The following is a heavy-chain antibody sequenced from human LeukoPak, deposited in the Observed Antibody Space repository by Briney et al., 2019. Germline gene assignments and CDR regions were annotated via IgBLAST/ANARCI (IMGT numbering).Heavy chain of an antibody. CDR3: ARASRDGYNQNFDH. CDR1: GDSFSSYW. Sequence: GESLKISCKGLGDSFSSYWNAWVRQRPGKGLEWMGIIYPGGSETRYDPSFQGQVTISADSSTSTAYLQWSSLRASDTAMYYCARASRDGYNQNFDHWGQGTLVTVSS. D-gene: IGHD5-24*01. CDR2: IYPGGSET. J-gene: IGHJ4*02. V-gene: IGHV5-51*01.